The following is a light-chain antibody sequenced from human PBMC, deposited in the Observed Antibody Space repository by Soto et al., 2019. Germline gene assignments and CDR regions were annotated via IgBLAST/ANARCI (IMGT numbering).Light chain of an antibody. Sequence: EIVLTQSPATLSLSPGERATLSCRASQSVSSYLAWYQQKPGQAPRLLIYDASNRATGIPARFSGSGSGTDFTLTISSLEPEDFAVYYCKQRSNWPPTCGGGTKVEIK. CDR2: DAS. V-gene: IGKV3-11*01. CDR1: QSVSSY. CDR3: KQRSNWPPT. J-gene: IGKJ4*01.